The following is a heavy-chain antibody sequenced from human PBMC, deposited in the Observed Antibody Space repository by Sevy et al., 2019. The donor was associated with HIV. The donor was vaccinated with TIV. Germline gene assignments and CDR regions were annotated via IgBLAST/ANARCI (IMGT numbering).Heavy chain of an antibody. CDR2: IRYDGSNK. CDR3: AKEDCAAAAGSFDY. D-gene: IGHD6-13*01. J-gene: IGHJ4*02. Sequence: GGSLRLSCAASGFTFSSYGMHWVRQAPGKGLEWVAFIRYDGSNKYYADSVKGRFTISRDNSKNTLYLQMNSLRAKDTAVYYCAKEDCAAAAGSFDYWGQGTLVTVSS. V-gene: IGHV3-30*02. CDR1: GFTFSSYG.